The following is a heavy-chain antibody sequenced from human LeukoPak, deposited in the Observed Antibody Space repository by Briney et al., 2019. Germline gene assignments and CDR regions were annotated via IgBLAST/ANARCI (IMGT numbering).Heavy chain of an antibody. Sequence: GGSLRLSCAASGFTFSSYSMNWVRQAPGKGLEWVSYISSSSSTIYYADSVKGRFTISRDNAKNSLYLQMNSLRAEDTAVYYCARLPGYCSSTSCYNWYFDLWGRGTLVTVSS. D-gene: IGHD2-2*03. CDR3: ARLPGYCSSTSCYNWYFDL. CDR2: ISSSSSTI. V-gene: IGHV3-48*01. CDR1: GFTFSSYS. J-gene: IGHJ2*01.